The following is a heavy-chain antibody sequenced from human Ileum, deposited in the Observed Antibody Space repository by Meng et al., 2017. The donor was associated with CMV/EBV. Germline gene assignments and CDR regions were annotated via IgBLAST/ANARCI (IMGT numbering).Heavy chain of an antibody. CDR3: ARDGGYSRGYTYYALDV. CDR1: ISRSGYH. CDR2: IYYTGRT. V-gene: IGHV4-31*02. J-gene: IGHJ6*02. Sequence: ISRSGYHWSWIRQHPGGGLEWIGYIYYTGRTDYNPSLKSRLTISIDTSKNQFSLMLSSVTAADTAVYYCARDGGYSRGYTYYALDVWGQGITVTVSS. D-gene: IGHD5-18*01.